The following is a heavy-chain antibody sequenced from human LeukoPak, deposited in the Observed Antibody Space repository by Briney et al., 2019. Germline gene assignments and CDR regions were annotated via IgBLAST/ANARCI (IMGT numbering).Heavy chain of an antibody. CDR1: GGSISSSSYY. J-gene: IGHJ3*02. V-gene: IGHV4-39*07. Sequence: SETLSLTCTVSGGSISSSSYYWGWIRQPPGKGLEWIGSIYYSGSTYYNPPLKSRVTISVDTPKNQFSLKLSSVTAADTAVYYCARTIVVVVAANDAFDIWGQGTMVTVSS. CDR3: ARTIVVVVAANDAFDI. D-gene: IGHD2-15*01. CDR2: IYYSGST.